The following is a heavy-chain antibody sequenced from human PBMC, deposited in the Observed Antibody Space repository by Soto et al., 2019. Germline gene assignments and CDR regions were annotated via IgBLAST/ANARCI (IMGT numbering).Heavy chain of an antibody. CDR1: GFTFSSYS. CDR3: AISRIRDGYNNDY. Sequence: GSLRLSCAASGFTFSSYSMNWVRQAPGKGLEWVSSISSSSSYIYYADSVKGRFTISRDNAKNSLYLQMNSLRAEDTAVYYCAISRIRDGYNNDYWGQGTLVTVSS. D-gene: IGHD4-4*01. V-gene: IGHV3-21*01. CDR2: ISSSSSYI. J-gene: IGHJ4*02.